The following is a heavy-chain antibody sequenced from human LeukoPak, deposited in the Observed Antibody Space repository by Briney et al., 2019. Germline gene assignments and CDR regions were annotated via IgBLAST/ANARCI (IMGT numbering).Heavy chain of an antibody. CDR1: GGSISSSSYY. Sequence: SETLSLTCTVSGGSISSSSYYWSWIRQPPGKGLEWIGYIYYSGSTNYNPSLKSRVTISVDTSKNQFSLKLSSVTAADTAVYYCARAQYYYYYYMDVWGKGTTVTVSS. CDR3: ARAQYYYYYYMDV. J-gene: IGHJ6*03. V-gene: IGHV4-61*01. CDR2: IYYSGST.